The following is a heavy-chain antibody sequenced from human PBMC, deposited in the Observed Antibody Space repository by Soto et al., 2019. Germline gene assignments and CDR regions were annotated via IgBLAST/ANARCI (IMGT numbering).Heavy chain of an antibody. J-gene: IGHJ4*02. D-gene: IGHD1-20*01. V-gene: IGHV4-30-2*01. CDR1: GSSISGGGNS. CDR3: ARKDVYTSQGAYFDS. Sequence: SGTLSLTCAVSGSSISGGGNSWSRIRQPPGKGLEWIGYVHHTGSTYYTPSLKSRVTISLDRSKNQFSLKLTSVTAADKAVYYCARKDVYTSQGAYFDSWGQGALVTVS. CDR2: VHHTGST.